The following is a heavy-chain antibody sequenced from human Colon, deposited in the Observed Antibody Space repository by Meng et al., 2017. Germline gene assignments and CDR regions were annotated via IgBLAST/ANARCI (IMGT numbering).Heavy chain of an antibody. CDR3: ARDKGDWVLGDY. J-gene: IGHJ4*02. D-gene: IGHD2-21*01. V-gene: IGHV1-3*04. Sequence: VQFWQSGAEVKKPGASVKVSCKASGYTFTSHALYWLRQAPGQRPEWMGWINIGNGNTKYSQNFQGRVTFTRDTSASTAYMELNSLRSEDTAVYYCARDKGDWVLGDYWGQGTLVTVSS. CDR2: INIGNGNT. CDR1: GYTFTSHA.